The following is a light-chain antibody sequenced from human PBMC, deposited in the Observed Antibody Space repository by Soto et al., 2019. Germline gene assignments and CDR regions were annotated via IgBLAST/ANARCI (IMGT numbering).Light chain of an antibody. CDR2: AAS. CDR1: QSVYNNY. Sequence: SPGTLSLSPGERATLSCRASQSVYNNYLAWYQHKPGQAPRLLIYAASSRATGIPDRFSGSGSGTDFTLTISRLEPEDFAVYYCQPYGTSSWTFGQGTKVDIK. J-gene: IGKJ1*01. V-gene: IGKV3-20*01. CDR3: QPYGTSSWT.